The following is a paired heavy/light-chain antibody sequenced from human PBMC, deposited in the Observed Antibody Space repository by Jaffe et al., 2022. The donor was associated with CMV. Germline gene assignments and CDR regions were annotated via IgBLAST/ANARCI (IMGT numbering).Heavy chain of an antibody. CDR1: GFTFSSYA. V-gene: IGHV3-64D*06. D-gene: IGHD4-17*01. CDR2: ISSNGGST. Sequence: EVQLVESGGGLVQPGGSLRLSCSASGFTFSSYAMHWVRQAPGKGLEYVSAISSNGGSTYYADSVKGRFTISRDNSKNTLYLQMSSLRAEDTAVYYCVKDGYGDQGTGDTVYYYYMDVWGKGTTVTVSS. J-gene: IGHJ6*03. CDR3: VKDGYGDQGTGDTVYYYYMDV.
Light chain of an antibody. Sequence: DIQMTQSPSSLSASVGDRVTITCRASQSISSYLNWYQQKPGKAPKLLIYAASSLQSGVPSRFSGSGSGTDFTLTISSLQPEDFATYYCQQSYSTLSWTFGQGTKVEIK. J-gene: IGKJ1*01. CDR2: AAS. CDR1: QSISSY. V-gene: IGKV1-39*01. CDR3: QQSYSTLSWT.